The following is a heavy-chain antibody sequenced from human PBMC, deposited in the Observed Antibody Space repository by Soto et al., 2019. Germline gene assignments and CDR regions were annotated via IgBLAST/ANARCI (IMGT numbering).Heavy chain of an antibody. Sequence: GGSLRLSCAASGFTFSSYWMHWVRQAPGKGLVWVSRINSDGSSTSYADSVKGRFTISRDNAKNTLYLQMNSLRAEDTAVYYCARGVSSSSTDYYYGMDVWGQGTTVTVSS. J-gene: IGHJ6*02. CDR3: ARGVSSSSTDYYYGMDV. D-gene: IGHD6-6*01. V-gene: IGHV3-74*01. CDR2: INSDGSST. CDR1: GFTFSSYW.